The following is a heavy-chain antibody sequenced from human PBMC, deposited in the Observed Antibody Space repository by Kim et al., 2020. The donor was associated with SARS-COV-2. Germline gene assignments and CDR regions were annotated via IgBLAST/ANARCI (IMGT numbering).Heavy chain of an antibody. J-gene: IGHJ4*02. CDR3: ARDSRYYYDSSGYCFDY. V-gene: IGHV3-21*01. CDR1: GFTFSSYS. CDR2: ISSSSYI. D-gene: IGHD3-22*01. Sequence: GGSLRLSCAASGFTFSSYSMNWVRQAPGKGLEWVSSISSSSYIYYADSVKGRFTISRDNAKNSLYLQMNSLRAEDTAVYYCARDSRYYYDSSGYCFDYWGQGTLVTVSS.